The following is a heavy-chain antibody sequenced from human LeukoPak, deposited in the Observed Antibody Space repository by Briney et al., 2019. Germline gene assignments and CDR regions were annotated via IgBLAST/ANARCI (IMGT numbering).Heavy chain of an antibody. V-gene: IGHV3-11*06. CDR2: ISSSSSYT. CDR1: GFTFSDYY. Sequence: KAGGSLRLSCAASGFTFSDYYMSWIRQAPGEGLEWVSYISSSSSYTNYADSVKGRFTISRDNAKNSLYLQMNSLRAEDTAVYYCARDLNGSESDYWGQGTLVTVSS. CDR3: ARDLNGSESDY. D-gene: IGHD3-10*01. J-gene: IGHJ4*02.